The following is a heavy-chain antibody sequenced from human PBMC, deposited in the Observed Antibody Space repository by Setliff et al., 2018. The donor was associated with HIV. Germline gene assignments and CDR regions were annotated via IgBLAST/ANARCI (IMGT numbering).Heavy chain of an antibody. J-gene: IGHJ4*02. D-gene: IGHD3-10*01. CDR1: GITFTNAW. V-gene: IGHV3-15*08. Sequence: GGSLRLSCAASGITFTNAWMSWVRQAPGKGLEWVGFIRSKAYGGTTEYYADSVKGRFTISRDNSKNTLDLHMSSLRDEDTAVYYCAKPSYHGSGSPFDSWGQGTLVTVS. CDR3: AKPSYHGSGSPFDS. CDR2: IRSKAYGGTT.